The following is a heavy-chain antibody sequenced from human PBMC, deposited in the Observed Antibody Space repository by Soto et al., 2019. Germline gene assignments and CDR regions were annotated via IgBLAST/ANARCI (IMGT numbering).Heavy chain of an antibody. Sequence: SVKVSCKASGGTFSSYTISWVRQAPGQGLEWMGRIIPILGIANYAQKFQGRVTVTADKSTSTAYMELSSLRSEDTAVYYCAREEYYYGSGAFFDYWGQGTLVTVSS. J-gene: IGHJ4*02. CDR1: GGTFSSYT. CDR3: AREEYYYGSGAFFDY. V-gene: IGHV1-69*04. D-gene: IGHD3-10*01. CDR2: IIPILGIA.